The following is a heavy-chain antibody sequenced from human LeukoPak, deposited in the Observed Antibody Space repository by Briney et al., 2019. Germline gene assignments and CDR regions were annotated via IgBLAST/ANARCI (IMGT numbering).Heavy chain of an antibody. CDR3: AKDSDGAFGNWFDP. Sequence: GRSLRLSCAASGFTFSSYAMSWVRQAPGKGLEWVSAISGSGGSTYYADSVKGRFTISRDNSKNTLYLQMNSLRAEDTAVYYCAKDSDGAFGNWFDPWGQGTLVTVSS. CDR2: ISGSGGST. J-gene: IGHJ5*02. V-gene: IGHV3-23*01. CDR1: GFTFSSYA. D-gene: IGHD5-24*01.